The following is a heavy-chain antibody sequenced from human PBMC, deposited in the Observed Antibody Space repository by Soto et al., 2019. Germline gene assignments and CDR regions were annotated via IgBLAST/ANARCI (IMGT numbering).Heavy chain of an antibody. Sequence: GASVKVSCKATGNTLTSHHMHWVRQAPGQGLEWMGVINPPGTNTGYAEEFQGRVTMTRDTSTSTVYMELSSLRFDDTAVFFCAREGDGYIHDYCAQRAYVIGSSGM. CDR3: AREGDGYIHDYCAQRAYVIGSSGM. V-gene: IGHV1-46*01. CDR1: GNTLTSHH. D-gene: IGHD5-12*01. CDR2: INPPGTNT. J-gene: IGHJ6*01.